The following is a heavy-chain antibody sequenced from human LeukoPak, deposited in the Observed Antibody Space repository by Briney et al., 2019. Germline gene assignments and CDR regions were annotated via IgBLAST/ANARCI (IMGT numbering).Heavy chain of an antibody. Sequence: SETLSLTCTVSGGSISNYFWSWIRQPPGKGLEWIGYIYYTGSANYSPSLKSRVTISIDTSKTQFSLEVSSVTAAYTAIYYCVRSKSGTYGWFDPWGQGTLVTVFS. CDR3: VRSKSGTYGWFDP. V-gene: IGHV4-59*01. CDR2: IYYTGSA. D-gene: IGHD4-17*01. J-gene: IGHJ5*02. CDR1: GGSISNYF.